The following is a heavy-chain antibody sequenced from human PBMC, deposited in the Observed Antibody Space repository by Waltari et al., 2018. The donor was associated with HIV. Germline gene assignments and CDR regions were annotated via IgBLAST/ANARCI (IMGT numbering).Heavy chain of an antibody. Sequence: QVQLVESGGGVVQPGRSLRLSCAASRFTFTGYGMPWVRQAPGKGLEWVALISYDGSHDYSADSVKSRFTVSRDNSKWTLYLQMNSLRAEDTAVYYCAKDLTEYSSGWLMDYWGQGTLVTVSA. CDR2: ISYDGSHD. CDR3: AKDLTEYSSGWLMDY. J-gene: IGHJ4*02. D-gene: IGHD6-19*01. CDR1: RFTFTGYG. V-gene: IGHV3-30*18.